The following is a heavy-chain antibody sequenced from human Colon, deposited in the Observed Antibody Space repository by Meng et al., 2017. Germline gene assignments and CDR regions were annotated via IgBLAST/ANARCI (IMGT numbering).Heavy chain of an antibody. V-gene: IGHV3-66*02. J-gene: IGHJ5*02. CDR3: AREGKSGPNWFDP. CDR2: IYSGGST. CDR1: GFTVSSNY. Sequence: EGQLVESGGGVVQPGRALRLSCAESGFTVSSNYMSWVRQAPGKGLEWVSVIYSGGSTYYADSVKGRFTISRDNSKNTLYLQMNSLRAEDTAVYYCAREGKSGPNWFDPWGQGTLVTVSS. D-gene: IGHD6-25*01.